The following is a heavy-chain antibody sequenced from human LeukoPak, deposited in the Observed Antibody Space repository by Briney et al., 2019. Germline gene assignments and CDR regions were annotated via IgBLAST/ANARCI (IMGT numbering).Heavy chain of an antibody. D-gene: IGHD3-22*01. V-gene: IGHV3-23*01. CDR2: ISISGGST. J-gene: IGHJ4*02. CDR3: AKFSHSSGPRSFDY. CDR1: GFTFSSYD. Sequence: GGSLRLSCAASGFTFSSYDMTWVRQAPGKGLEWVSTISISGGSTYYADSVKVRFTVSRDNSKNTLYLKMNSLRAEDTAIYHCAKFSHSSGPRSFDYWGQGTLVTVSS.